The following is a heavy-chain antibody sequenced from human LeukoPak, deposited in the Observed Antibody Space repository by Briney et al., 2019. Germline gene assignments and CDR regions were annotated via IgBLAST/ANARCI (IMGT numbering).Heavy chain of an antibody. V-gene: IGHV4-30-2*02. CDR2: IYHSGST. D-gene: IGHD1-20*01. CDR1: GVSISSGGYY. Sequence: SETLSLTCTVSGVSISSGGYYWSWIRQPPGKGLEWIGYIYHSGSTYYNPSLKSRVTISVDTSKNQFSLKLSSVTAADTAVYYCARSYNWNDRGGSYGMDVWGQGTTVTVSS. CDR3: ARSYNWNDRGGSYGMDV. J-gene: IGHJ6*02.